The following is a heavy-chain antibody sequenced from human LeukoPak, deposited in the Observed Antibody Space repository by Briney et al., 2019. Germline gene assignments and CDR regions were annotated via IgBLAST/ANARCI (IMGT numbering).Heavy chain of an antibody. CDR3: ARDLSGGALGAFDI. CDR1: GYIFTAYY. J-gene: IGHJ3*02. Sequence: ASVKVSCKASGYIFTAYYIHWLRQAPGQGLEWMGWINPNSGVTSFALNFQGRVTLTRDASISTVYMELSRLRSDDTAVYYCARDLSGGALGAFDIWGQGTMVTVS. D-gene: IGHD2-15*01. V-gene: IGHV1-2*02. CDR2: INPNSGVT.